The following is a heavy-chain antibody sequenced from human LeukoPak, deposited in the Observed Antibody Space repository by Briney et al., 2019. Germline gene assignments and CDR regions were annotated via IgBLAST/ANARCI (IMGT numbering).Heavy chain of an antibody. D-gene: IGHD6-6*01. CDR1: GGSISSSNYY. Sequence: SETLSLTCTVSGGSISSSNYYWGWIRQPPGKGLEWIGSIYYSGSTNYNPSLKSRVTISIDTSKNQFSLKKSSVTAADTAVYHCARHRIAAYFNIWGQGTMVTVSS. J-gene: IGHJ3*02. CDR3: ARHRIAAYFNI. CDR2: IYYSGST. V-gene: IGHV4-39*01.